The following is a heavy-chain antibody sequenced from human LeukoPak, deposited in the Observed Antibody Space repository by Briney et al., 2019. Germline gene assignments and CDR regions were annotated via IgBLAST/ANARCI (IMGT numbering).Heavy chain of an antibody. D-gene: IGHD3-22*01. Sequence: SETLSLTCTVSGGPISTYYWSWIRQPPGKRLEWIGYDSYSGGTNYNPSLKSRVTISVDTSKNQFSLKLTSVTAADTALYYCARADDRSGYFGGRFDSWGQGTLVTVSS. CDR3: ARADDRSGYFGGRFDS. CDR1: GGPISTYY. J-gene: IGHJ5*01. CDR2: DSYSGGT. V-gene: IGHV4-59*01.